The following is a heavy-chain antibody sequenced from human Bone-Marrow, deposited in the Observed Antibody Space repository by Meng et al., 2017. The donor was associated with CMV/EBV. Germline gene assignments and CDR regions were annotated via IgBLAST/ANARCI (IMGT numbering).Heavy chain of an antibody. J-gene: IGHJ6*02. D-gene: IGHD3-10*01. CDR1: GGSISSGGYY. CDR3: ARDGEYGDIDPYYGMDV. V-gene: IGHV4-31*03. CDR2: IYYSGST. Sequence: SETLSLICTVSGGSISSGGYYWSWIRQHPGKGLEWIGYIYYSGSTYYNPSLKSRVTISVDTSKNQFSLKLSSVTAAATAVYYCARDGEYGDIDPYYGMDVWGQGTTVTVSS.